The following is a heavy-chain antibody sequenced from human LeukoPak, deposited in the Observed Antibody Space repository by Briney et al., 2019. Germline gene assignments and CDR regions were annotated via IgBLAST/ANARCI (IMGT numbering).Heavy chain of an antibody. D-gene: IGHD6-19*01. CDR3: ARDKVSGSSGWYYFDY. V-gene: IGHV3-30-3*01. CDR1: GFTFSSYA. J-gene: IGHJ4*02. CDR2: ISYDGSNN. Sequence: GRSLRLSCAASGFTFSSYAMHWVRQAPGKGLEWVAVISYDGSNNYYADSVKGRFTISRDNSKNTLYLQMNSLRAEDTTVYYCARDKVSGSSGWYYFDYWSQGTLVTVSS.